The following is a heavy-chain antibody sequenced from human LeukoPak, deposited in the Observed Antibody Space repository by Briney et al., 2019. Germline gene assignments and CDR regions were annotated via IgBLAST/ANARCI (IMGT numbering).Heavy chain of an antibody. CDR1: GYTFTGYY. D-gene: IGHD3-10*01. CDR3: ARDSTDYYGSGRFSGGDYFDY. J-gene: IGHJ4*02. Sequence: ASVKVSCKASGYTFTGYYMRWVRQAPGQGLEWMGWINPNSGGTNYAQKFQGRVTMTRDTSISTAYMELSRLRSDDTAVYYCARDSTDYYGSGRFSGGDYFDYWGQGTLVTVSS. CDR2: INPNSGGT. V-gene: IGHV1-2*02.